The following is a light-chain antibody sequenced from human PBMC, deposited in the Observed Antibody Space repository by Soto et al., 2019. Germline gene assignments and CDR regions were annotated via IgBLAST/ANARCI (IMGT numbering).Light chain of an antibody. J-gene: IGLJ2*01. CDR3: QVWDSSSVV. CDR2: DDR. V-gene: IGLV3-21*02. CDR1: NIGSKT. Sequence: YELTQPPSVSVAPGQTARITCGGKNIGSKTVHWYQQKPGQAPVLVVYDDRDRPSGIPERFSGSNSGDTATLTISRVEAGDEADYYCQVWDSSSVVFGGGTQLTVL.